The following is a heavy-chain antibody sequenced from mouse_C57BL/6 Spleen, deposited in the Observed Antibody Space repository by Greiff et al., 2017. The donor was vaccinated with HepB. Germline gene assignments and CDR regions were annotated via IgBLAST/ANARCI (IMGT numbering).Heavy chain of an antibody. Sequence: EVQRVESGGGLVQPGGSMKLSCVASGFTFSNYWMNWVRQSPEKGLEWVAQIRLKSDNYETHYAESVKGRFTISRDDSKSSVYLQMNNLRAEDTGIYYCTELGVFAYWGQGTLVTVA. V-gene: IGHV6-3*01. CDR1: GFTFSNYW. D-gene: IGHD4-1*01. J-gene: IGHJ3*01. CDR3: TELGVFAY. CDR2: IRLKSDNYET.